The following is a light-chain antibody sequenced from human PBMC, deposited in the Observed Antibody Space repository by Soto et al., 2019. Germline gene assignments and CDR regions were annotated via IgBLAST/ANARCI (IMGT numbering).Light chain of an antibody. CDR3: QHYNSYSEA. Sequence: DIVMTQSPDSLAVSLGERATMNCKCSRSVLYKSNNKNHLAWYQQKPGQPPQLIIYWASTRESGVPSRFSGSGSGTEFTLTISSLQPDDFATYYCQHYNSYSEAFGQGTKVDIK. CDR1: RSVLYKSNNKNH. J-gene: IGKJ1*01. V-gene: IGKV4-1*01. CDR2: WAS.